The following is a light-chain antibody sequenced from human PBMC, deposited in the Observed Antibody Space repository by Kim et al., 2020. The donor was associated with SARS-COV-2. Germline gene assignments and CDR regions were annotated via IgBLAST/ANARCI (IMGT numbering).Light chain of an antibody. V-gene: IGKV3-20*01. CDR3: QQYGRSPRA. CDR2: GAS. J-gene: IGKJ2*01. CDR1: QSVGTD. Sequence: SLAPGEGATRSCRASQSVGTDLAWFQQRPGRAPRLLIYGASTRATGIADRFSGSGSGTDFTLTVSRLEPEDFAVYYCQQYGRSPRAFGQGTKLEI.